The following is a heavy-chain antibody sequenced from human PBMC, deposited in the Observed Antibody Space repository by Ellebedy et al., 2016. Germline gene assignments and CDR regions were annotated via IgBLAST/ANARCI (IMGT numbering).Heavy chain of an antibody. V-gene: IGHV3-23*01. J-gene: IGHJ6*03. CDR2: ITDSGEST. D-gene: IGHD2-15*01. Sequence: GGSLRLXXEASAFTFRTYAMSWVRQAPGIGLECVSTITDSGESTYYADSVEGRFTISRDNSKNTLYLQLNNLRAEDTALYFCVKRGAGSRGSSYYYMDVWGKGTTVTVSS. CDR1: AFTFRTYA. CDR3: VKRGAGSRGSSYYYMDV.